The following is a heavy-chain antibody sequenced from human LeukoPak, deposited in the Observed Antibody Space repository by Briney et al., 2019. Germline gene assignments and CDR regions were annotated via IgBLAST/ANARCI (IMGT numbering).Heavy chain of an antibody. Sequence: GGSLRLSCAASGFTFSSHDMHWVRQAAGKGLEWVSAFHTAGDTHYPDSVKGRFTISRDNSKNTLDLQMNSLRAEDTAVYYCARDIDTGYSYGTRQFDYWGQGTLVTVSS. CDR2: FHTAGDT. CDR3: ARDIDTGYSYGTRQFDY. D-gene: IGHD5-18*01. CDR1: GFTFSSHD. V-gene: IGHV3-13*04. J-gene: IGHJ4*02.